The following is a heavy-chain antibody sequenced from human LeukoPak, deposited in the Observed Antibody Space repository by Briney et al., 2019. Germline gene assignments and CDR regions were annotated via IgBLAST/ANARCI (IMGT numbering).Heavy chain of an antibody. CDR2: IYSGGST. Sequence: GGSLRLSCAVSGFTFSDHYMDWVRQAPGKGLEWVSVIYSGGSTYYADSVKGRFTISRDNSKNTLYLQMNSLRAEDTAVYYCARGQGYGDYVLRWFDPWGQGTLVTVSS. CDR3: ARGQGYGDYVLRWFDP. CDR1: GFTFSDHY. J-gene: IGHJ5*02. V-gene: IGHV3-66*01. D-gene: IGHD4-17*01.